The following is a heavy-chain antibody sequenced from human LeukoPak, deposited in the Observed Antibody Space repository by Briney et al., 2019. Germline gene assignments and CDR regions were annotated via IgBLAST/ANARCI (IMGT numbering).Heavy chain of an antibody. CDR3: ARVGRGYSYSSTFDY. CDR2: ISSSSSYI. D-gene: IGHD5-18*01. J-gene: IGHJ4*02. Sequence: GGSLRLSCAASGFTFSSYSMNWVRQAPGKGLEWVSSISSSSSYIYYADSVKGRFTISRDNAKNSLYLQMNSLRAEDTAVYYCARVGRGYSYSSTFDYWGQGTLVTVSS. V-gene: IGHV3-21*01. CDR1: GFTFSSYS.